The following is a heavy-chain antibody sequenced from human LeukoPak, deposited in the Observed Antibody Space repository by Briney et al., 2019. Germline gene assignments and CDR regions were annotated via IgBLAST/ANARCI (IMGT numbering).Heavy chain of an antibody. J-gene: IGHJ4*02. CDR3: ARDQYCSGGSCYRSFDY. CDR1: GFTFSTYW. D-gene: IGHD2-15*01. CDR2: IRKDGSDI. Sequence: TGGSLRLSCAASGFTFSTYWMSWVRQAPGKGLEWVANIRKDGSDIHYVDSVKGRFTISRDNAKNSLYLEMSSLRAEDMAVYYCARDQYCSGGSCYRSFDYWGQGTLVTVSS. V-gene: IGHV3-7*01.